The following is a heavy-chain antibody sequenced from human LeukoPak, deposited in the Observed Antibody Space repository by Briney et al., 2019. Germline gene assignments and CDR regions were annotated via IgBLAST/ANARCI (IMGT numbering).Heavy chain of an antibody. D-gene: IGHD1-14*01. CDR2: ISTSGSYI. CDR1: GFTFSSYS. Sequence: GGSLRLSCAASGFTFSSYSMDWVRQAPGKGLEWVSSISTSGSYIYYADSEKGRFTISRDNAKNSLSLQMSSLTADDTAVYYCARSQRASALTQYAYDFWGQGTMVTVSS. CDR3: ARSQRASALTQYAYDF. J-gene: IGHJ3*01. V-gene: IGHV3-21*01.